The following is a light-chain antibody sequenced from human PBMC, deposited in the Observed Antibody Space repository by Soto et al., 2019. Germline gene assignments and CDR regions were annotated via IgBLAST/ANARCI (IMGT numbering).Light chain of an antibody. CDR3: QQSFSAPLT. J-gene: IGKJ4*01. CDR1: QSISSW. CDR2: DAS. Sequence: DIQLTHSPSTLSASVGNRVTITCLASQSISSWLSWYQQQPGTAPKLLIYDASKLESGVPSRFSGSGSGTDFSLTITRLQPEDSAIYYCQQSFSAPLTFGGGTKVDIK. V-gene: IGKV1-5*01.